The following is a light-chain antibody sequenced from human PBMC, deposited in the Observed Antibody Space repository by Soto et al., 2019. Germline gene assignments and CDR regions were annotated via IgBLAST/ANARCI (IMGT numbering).Light chain of an antibody. CDR2: DVS. J-gene: IGLJ2*01. CDR3: SSYTTSPTLI. Sequence: QSALTQPASVSGSPGQSITISCTGTSSDVGRYKLVSWYQQHPGKAPKLMIYDVSNRPSGVSNRFSGSKSGNTASLTISGLQAEDEADYYCSSYTTSPTLIFGGGTKVTVL. V-gene: IGLV2-14*03. CDR1: SSDVGRYKL.